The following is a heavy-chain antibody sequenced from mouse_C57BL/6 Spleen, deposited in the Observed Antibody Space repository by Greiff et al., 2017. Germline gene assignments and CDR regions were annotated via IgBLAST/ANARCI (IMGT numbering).Heavy chain of an antibody. V-gene: IGHV1-15*01. Sequence: QVQLQQSGAELVRPGASVTLSCKASGYTFTDYEMHWVKQTPVHGLEWIGAIDPETGGTAYNQKFKGKAILTADKSSSTSYMELRSLTSEDSAVYYCTRVPLDSSGPYYFDYWGQGTTLTVSS. CDR3: TRVPLDSSGPYYFDY. CDR1: GYTFTDYE. J-gene: IGHJ2*01. CDR2: IDPETGGT. D-gene: IGHD3-2*02.